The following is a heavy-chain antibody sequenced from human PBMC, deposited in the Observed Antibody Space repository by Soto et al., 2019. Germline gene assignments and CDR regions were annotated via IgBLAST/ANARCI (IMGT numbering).Heavy chain of an antibody. D-gene: IGHD3-22*01. V-gene: IGHV3-33*01. Sequence: GGSLRLSCAASGFTFSSYGMHWVRQAPGKGLEWVAVIWYDGSNKYYADSVKGRFTISRDNSKNTLYLQMNSLRAEDTAVYYCARQPYYYDSSGSGMDVWGQGTTVTV. CDR1: GFTFSSYG. CDR3: ARQPYYYDSSGSGMDV. CDR2: IWYDGSNK. J-gene: IGHJ6*02.